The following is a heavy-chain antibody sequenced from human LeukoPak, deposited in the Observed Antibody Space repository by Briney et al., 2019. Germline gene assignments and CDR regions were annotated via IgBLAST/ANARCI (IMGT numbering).Heavy chain of an antibody. CDR3: QTYYYDSSGYYYFDY. D-gene: IGHD3-22*01. CDR1: GFTFSSYG. Sequence: PGGSLRLSCAASGFTFSSYGMHWVRQAPGKGLEWVSYISSSGSTIYYADSVKGRFTISRDNAKNSLYLQMNSLRAEDTAVYYCQTYYYDSSGYYYFDYWGQGTLVTVSS. J-gene: IGHJ4*02. CDR2: ISSSGSTI. V-gene: IGHV3-48*04.